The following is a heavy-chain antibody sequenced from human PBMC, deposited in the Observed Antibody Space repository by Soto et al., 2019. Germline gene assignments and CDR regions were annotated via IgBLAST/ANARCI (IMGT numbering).Heavy chain of an antibody. CDR2: ISSSSSTI. V-gene: IGHV3-48*02. CDR1: GFTFSSYS. Sequence: EVQLVESGGGLVQPGGSLRLSCAASGFTFSSYSMNWVRQAPGKGLEWVSYISSSSSTIYYADSVKGRFTISRDNAKNSLYLQKNSLRDEDTAVYYCARDGGTTGDHFDYWGQGTLVNVSS. CDR3: ARDGGTTGDHFDY. D-gene: IGHD1-7*01. J-gene: IGHJ4*02.